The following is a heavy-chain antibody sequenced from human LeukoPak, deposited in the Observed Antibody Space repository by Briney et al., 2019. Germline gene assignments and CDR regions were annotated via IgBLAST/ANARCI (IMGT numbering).Heavy chain of an antibody. CDR3: ARAGNIVATSPYYYYGMDV. V-gene: IGHV1-69*13. CDR2: IIPIFGTA. CDR1: GYTFTSYG. D-gene: IGHD5-12*01. Sequence: ASVKVSCKASGYTFTSYGISWVRQAPGQGLEWMGGIIPIFGTANYAQKFRGRVTITADESTSTAYMELSSLRSEDTAVYYCARAGNIVATSPYYYYGMDVWGQGTTVTVSS. J-gene: IGHJ6*02.